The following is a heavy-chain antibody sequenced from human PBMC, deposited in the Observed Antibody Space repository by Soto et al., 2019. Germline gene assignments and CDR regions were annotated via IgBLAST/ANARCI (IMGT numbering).Heavy chain of an antibody. CDR1: GGSFSGYY. Sequence: SETLSLTCAVYGGSFSGYYWSWIRQPPGKGLEWIGEINHSGSTNYNPSLKSRVTISVDTSKNQFSLKLSSVTAADTAVYYCARGRCSTRQNKYYYYFGMDVWGQGTTVTVSS. CDR3: ARGRCSTRQNKYYYYFGMDV. CDR2: INHSGST. V-gene: IGHV4-34*01. D-gene: IGHD2-2*01. J-gene: IGHJ6*02.